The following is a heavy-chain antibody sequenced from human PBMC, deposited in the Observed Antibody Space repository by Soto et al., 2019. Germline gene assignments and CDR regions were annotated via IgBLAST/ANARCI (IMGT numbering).Heavy chain of an antibody. CDR2: IGTAVDT. D-gene: IGHD6-19*01. CDR3: ARDGAHRSGYDY. V-gene: IGHV3-13*01. J-gene: IGHJ4*02. Sequence: LXLXCAASGFPFSSXDMHWVSQATGKGLECVSAIGTAVDTYYPGSVKGRFTISRENAKNSLYLQMNSLRAGDTAVYYCARDGAHRSGYDYWGQGTLVTVSS. CDR1: GFPFSSXD.